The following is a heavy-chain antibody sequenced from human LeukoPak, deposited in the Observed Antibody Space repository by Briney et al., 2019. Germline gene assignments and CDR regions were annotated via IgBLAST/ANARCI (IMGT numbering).Heavy chain of an antibody. Sequence: GGSLRLSCAASGFTFSSYAMSWVRQAPGKGLEWVSAISGSGGSTYYADSVKGRFTISRDKSKNTLYLQRNSLRAEDTAVYYCAKPQNSDFWSGSDFDYWGQGTLVTVSS. CDR3: AKPQNSDFWSGSDFDY. CDR2: ISGSGGST. CDR1: GFTFSSYA. V-gene: IGHV3-23*01. J-gene: IGHJ4*02. D-gene: IGHD3-3*01.